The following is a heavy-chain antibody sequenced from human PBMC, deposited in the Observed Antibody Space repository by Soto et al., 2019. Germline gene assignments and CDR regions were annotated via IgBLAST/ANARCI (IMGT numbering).Heavy chain of an antibody. CDR2: IYYSGST. J-gene: IGHJ6*03. CDR1: GGSISSYY. V-gene: IGHV4-59*01. CDR3: ARNRFSYYYYYMDV. Sequence: SETLALTCTVSGGSISSYYWSWIRQPPGKGLEWIGYIYYSGSTNYNPSLKSRVTISVDTSKNQFSLKLSSVTAADTAVYYCARNRFSYYYYYMDVWGKGTTVTGSS.